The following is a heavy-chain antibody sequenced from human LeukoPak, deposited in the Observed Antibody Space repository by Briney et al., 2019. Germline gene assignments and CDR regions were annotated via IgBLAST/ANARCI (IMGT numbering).Heavy chain of an antibody. CDR3: ARGSGTKYYGSGSYLVNY. D-gene: IGHD3-10*01. J-gene: IGHJ4*02. V-gene: IGHV3-30*04. CDR1: GFTFGSYA. Sequence: GGSLRLSCAASGFTFGSYAMHWVRQAPGKGLEWVAVLSYDGSDKYYADSVKGRFTISRDNSKNTLYLQMNSLRAEDTAVYYCARGSGTKYYGSGSYLVNYWGQGTLVTVSS. CDR2: LSYDGSDK.